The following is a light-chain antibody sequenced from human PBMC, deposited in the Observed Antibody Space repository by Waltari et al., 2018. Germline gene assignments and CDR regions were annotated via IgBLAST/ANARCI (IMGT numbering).Light chain of an antibody. J-gene: IGKJ5*01. V-gene: IGKV1-8*01. CDR3: QQYYSYPIT. CDR2: AAS. Sequence: AIRITQSPSSLSASTGDRVTITCRVSQGISSYLAWYQQKPGKAPKLLIYAASTLQSGVPSRFSGSGSGTDFTLTISCLQSEDFATYYCQQYYSYPITFGQGTRLEIK. CDR1: QGISSY.